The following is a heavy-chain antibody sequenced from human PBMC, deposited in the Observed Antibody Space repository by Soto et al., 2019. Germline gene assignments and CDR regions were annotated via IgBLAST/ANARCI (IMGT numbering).Heavy chain of an antibody. Sequence: QVQLVESGGGVVQPGRSLRLSCAASGFTFSSYGMHWVRQAPGKGLEWVAVISYDGSNKYYADSVKGRFTISRDNSKNTLYLQMNSLRAEDTAVYYCAKPRVEMALYWGIFQHWGQGTLVTVSS. CDR2: ISYDGSNK. D-gene: IGHD7-27*01. V-gene: IGHV3-30*18. CDR1: GFTFSSYG. J-gene: IGHJ1*01. CDR3: AKPRVEMALYWGIFQH.